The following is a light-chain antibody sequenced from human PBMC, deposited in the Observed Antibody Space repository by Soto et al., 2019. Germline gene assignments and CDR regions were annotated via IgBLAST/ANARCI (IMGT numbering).Light chain of an antibody. Sequence: QSVLTQPRSVSGSPGQSVTISCTGTSSDVGGYNYVSWYQKHPGQAPKLLIYDVSERPSGVPDRFSGSNSGSTASLTISGLQAEDEADYYCCSYVGATTYVFGTGTKVTVL. J-gene: IGLJ1*01. CDR3: CSYVGATTYV. CDR2: DVS. CDR1: SSDVGGYNY. V-gene: IGLV2-11*01.